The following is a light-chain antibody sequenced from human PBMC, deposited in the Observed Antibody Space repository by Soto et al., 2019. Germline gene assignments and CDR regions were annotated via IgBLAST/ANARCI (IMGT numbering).Light chain of an antibody. CDR3: QQYNNFFPT. V-gene: IGKV1-5*03. CDR2: KAS. Sequence: DIQMTQSLSALSASVGDRVTITCRASQTIRSWLAWYQKKPGKAPNLLIQKASTLQSGVPSRFSGSGTETEFTRTISNLQPDDFATYYCQQYNNFFPTFGQGTKLEIK. CDR1: QTIRSW. J-gene: IGKJ2*01.